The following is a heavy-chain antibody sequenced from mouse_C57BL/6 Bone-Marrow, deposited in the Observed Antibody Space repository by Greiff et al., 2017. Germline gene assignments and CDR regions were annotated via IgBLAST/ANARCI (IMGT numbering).Heavy chain of an antibody. CDR2: IYPRSGNT. Sequence: VQLQQSGAELARPGASVKLSCKASGYTFTSYGISWVKQRTGQGLEWIGEIYPRSGNTYYNEKFKGKATLTADTSSSTAYMELRSLTSEDSAVYFCARGGLYYSFDVGFAYWGQGTLVTVSA. J-gene: IGHJ3*01. V-gene: IGHV1-81*01. D-gene: IGHD2-12*01. CDR1: GYTFTSYG. CDR3: ARGGLYYSFDVGFAY.